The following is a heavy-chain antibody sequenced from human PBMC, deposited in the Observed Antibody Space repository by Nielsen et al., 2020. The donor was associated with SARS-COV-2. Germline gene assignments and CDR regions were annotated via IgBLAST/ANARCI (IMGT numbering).Heavy chain of an antibody. CDR2: INPSGSGT. V-gene: IGHV3-23*01. CDR1: GFTFSSYA. D-gene: IGHD3-3*01. J-gene: IGHJ6*03. Sequence: ESLKISCAASGFTFSSYAMSWVRQAPGQGLVWVSRINPSGSGTAYADSVKGRFAVSRDNAENTVVLQIHSLRVEDTAVYYCAGGADFWSGTQKYYMDVWGKGTTVTVSS. CDR3: AGGADFWSGTQKYYMDV.